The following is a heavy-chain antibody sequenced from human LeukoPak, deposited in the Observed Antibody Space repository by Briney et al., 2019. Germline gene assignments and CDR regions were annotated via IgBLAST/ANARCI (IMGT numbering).Heavy chain of an antibody. V-gene: IGHV3-30*02. Sequence: GGSLRLSCAASGFTFSSYGMHWVRQAPGKGLEWVAFIRYDGGNKYYADSVKGRFTISRDNVKNSLYLQMNSLRDEDTAVYYCARESSGVLGFDSWGQGTLVTVSS. CDR2: IRYDGGNK. J-gene: IGHJ4*02. CDR3: ARESSGVLGFDS. CDR1: GFTFSSYG. D-gene: IGHD3-10*01.